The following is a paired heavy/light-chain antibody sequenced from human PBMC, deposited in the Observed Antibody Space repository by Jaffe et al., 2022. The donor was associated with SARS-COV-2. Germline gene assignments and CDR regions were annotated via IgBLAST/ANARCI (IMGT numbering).Light chain of an antibody. CDR2: ANN. CDR3: QSYDSSLSGWV. J-gene: IGLJ3*02. CDR1: NSNIGADYD. Sequence: QSVLTQPPSVSGAPGQRVTISCSGSNSNIGADYDVHWYQQLPGTAPKLLIYANNNRPSGVPDRFSGSKSGTSASLAITGLQAEDEADYYCQSYDSSLSGWVFGGGTKLTVL. V-gene: IGLV1-40*01.
Heavy chain of an antibody. D-gene: IGHD3-10*01. CDR2: IWNDGSNK. Sequence: QVQLVESGGGVVQPGRSLRLSCAASGFTFSSYGMHWVRQAPGKGLEWVAVIWNDGSNKYHADSVKGRFTISRDNSKNMVYLQMNSLTAEDTAVYYCARWDYHGSGSFYNGWLDPWGQGILVTVAS. CDR1: GFTFSSYG. J-gene: IGHJ5*02. CDR3: ARWDYHGSGSFYNGWLDP. V-gene: IGHV3-33*01.